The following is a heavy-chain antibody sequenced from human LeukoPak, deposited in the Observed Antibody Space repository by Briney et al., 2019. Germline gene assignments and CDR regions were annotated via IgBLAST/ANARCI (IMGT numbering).Heavy chain of an antibody. CDR1: GFTFSSYG. D-gene: IGHD5-18*01. V-gene: IGHV3-33*01. CDR3: ARARTTWIQLWLSDY. Sequence: TGRSLRLSCAASGFTFSSYGMHWVRQAPGKGLEWVAVIWYDGSNKYYADSVKGRFTISRDNSKNTLYLQMNSLRAEYTAVYYCARARTTWIQLWLSDYWGQGTLVTVSS. J-gene: IGHJ4*02. CDR2: IWYDGSNK.